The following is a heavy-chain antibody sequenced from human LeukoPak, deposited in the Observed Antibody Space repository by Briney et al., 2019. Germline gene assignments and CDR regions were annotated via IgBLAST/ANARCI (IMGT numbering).Heavy chain of an antibody. Sequence: TSQTLSLTCTVSGGSIRRGGYYWSWIRQHPGKGLEWIGYIYYSGSTYYNPSLKSRVTISVDTSKNQFSLKLSSVTAADTAVYYCAREVGLRLNWFDPWGQGTLVTVSS. CDR3: AREVGLRLNWFDP. CDR2: IYYSGST. CDR1: GGSIRRGGYY. D-gene: IGHD5-12*01. V-gene: IGHV4-31*03. J-gene: IGHJ5*02.